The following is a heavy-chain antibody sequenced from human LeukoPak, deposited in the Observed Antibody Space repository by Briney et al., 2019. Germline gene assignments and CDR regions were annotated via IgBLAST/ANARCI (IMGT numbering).Heavy chain of an antibody. J-gene: IGHJ3*02. V-gene: IGHV1-69*13. D-gene: IGHD6-13*01. CDR1: GGTFSSYA. CDR2: IIPIFGTA. CDR3: ARGGVAAAAYRVHAFDI. Sequence: SVKVSCKASGGTFSSYAISWVRQAPGQGLEWMGGIIPIFGTANYAQKFQGRVTITADESTSTAYMELSSLRSEDTAVYYCARGGVAAAAYRVHAFDIWGQGTMVTVSS.